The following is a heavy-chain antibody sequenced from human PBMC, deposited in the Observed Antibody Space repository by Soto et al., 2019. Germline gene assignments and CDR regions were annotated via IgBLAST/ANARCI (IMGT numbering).Heavy chain of an antibody. D-gene: IGHD5-18*01. CDR1: GFTFSNYW. CDR2: VNPAGSAS. CDR3: ATGGYSSGWGY. V-gene: IGHV3-74*01. Sequence: EVQLVESGGGLVQPGGSLRLSCVGSGFTFSNYWMHWVRQVPGKGPVWVSRVNPAGSASSYADFVKGRFTVSRDNAKNTLYLTMNSLSADDTAVYYCATGGYSSGWGYWGQGTLVTVSS. J-gene: IGHJ4*02.